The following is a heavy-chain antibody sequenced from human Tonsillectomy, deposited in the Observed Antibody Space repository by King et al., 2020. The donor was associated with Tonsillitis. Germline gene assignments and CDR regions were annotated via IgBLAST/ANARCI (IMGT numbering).Heavy chain of an antibody. D-gene: IGHD1-14*01. CDR2: IHHTGRT. V-gene: IGHV4-38-2*01. CDR1: GYSISSGFY. J-gene: IGHJ4*02. Sequence: VQLQESGPGLVKPSETLSLTCAVSGYSISSGFYWGWIRQPPGKGLEWIGNIHHTGRTYYNASLKSRVTVSLHPSKNQFSLTLSSLTAADTAVYYCAGGAGPEIFYYWGQGILVTVSS. CDR3: AGGAGPEIFYY.